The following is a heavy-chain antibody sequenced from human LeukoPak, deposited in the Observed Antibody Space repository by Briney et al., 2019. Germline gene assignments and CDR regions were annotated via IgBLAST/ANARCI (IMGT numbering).Heavy chain of an antibody. Sequence: GRSLRLSCAASGFTFSSYGMHWVRQAPGKGLEWVAVISYDGSNKYYADSVKGRFTISRDNAKNSLYLQMNSLRAEDTAVYYCAGDMGVIFSVFDYWGQGTLVTVSS. D-gene: IGHD3-10*01. J-gene: IGHJ4*02. CDR1: GFTFSSYG. CDR3: AGDMGVIFSVFDY. CDR2: ISYDGSNK. V-gene: IGHV3-30*03.